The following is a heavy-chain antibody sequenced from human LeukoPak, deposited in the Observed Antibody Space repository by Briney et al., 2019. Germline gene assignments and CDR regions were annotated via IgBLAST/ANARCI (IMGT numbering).Heavy chain of an antibody. Sequence: GGSLRLSCAASEFILSTYGMHWVRQAPGKGLEWVAFVKDDDSSKHYADSVKGRFTISRDNSKNTLFLQMNTLGPEDTAVYYCAKDRMGNWLTLDFDYWGQGTPVTVSS. CDR2: VKDDDSSK. D-gene: IGHD1-1*01. V-gene: IGHV3-30*02. CDR1: EFILSTYG. J-gene: IGHJ4*02. CDR3: AKDRMGNWLTLDFDY.